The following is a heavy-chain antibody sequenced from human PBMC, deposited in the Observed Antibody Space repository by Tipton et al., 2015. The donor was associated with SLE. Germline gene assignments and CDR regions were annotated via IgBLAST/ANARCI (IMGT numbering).Heavy chain of an antibody. D-gene: IGHD2-21*01. CDR3: ARRDWHLDYYYLDV. Sequence: TLSLTCTVSGVSISRSDYYWGWVRQSPGKGLEWMGSVYYTVSTFSNPSLESRVTISRDTSKNQFFLKLTSVTAADTAVYFCARRDWHLDYYYLDVWGKGTTVTVSS. CDR2: VYYTVST. V-gene: IGHV4-39*01. J-gene: IGHJ6*03. CDR1: GVSISRSDYY.